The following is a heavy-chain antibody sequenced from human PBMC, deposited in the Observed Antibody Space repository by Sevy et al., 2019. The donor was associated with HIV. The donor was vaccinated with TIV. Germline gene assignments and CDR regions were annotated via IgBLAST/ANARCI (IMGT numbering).Heavy chain of an antibody. V-gene: IGHV4-59*08. CDR2: VYYTGGS. J-gene: IGHJ3*02. CDR1: GGSINSDH. CDR3: ARRNDFDI. Sequence: SETLSLTCTVSGGSINSDHWNWIRQPPGKGLEWIGYVYYTGGSNYNASLKNRVTISLDRTKNQSSLKLTSVTAAATAVYCCARRNDFDIWGQGTMVTVSS.